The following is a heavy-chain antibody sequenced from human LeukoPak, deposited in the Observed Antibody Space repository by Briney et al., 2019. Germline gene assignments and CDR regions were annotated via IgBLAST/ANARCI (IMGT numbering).Heavy chain of an antibody. CDR2: INAGNGNT. CDR3: ARDHQGVAYYYDSSGYSEGFDP. V-gene: IGHV1-3*01. CDR1: GYTFTNYA. Sequence: GASVTVSCKASGYTFTNYAIHWVRQAPGHRLQWMGWINAGNGNTKYSQNFQGRVTITRDTSASTAYMELSSLRSDDTAVYYCARDHQGVAYYYDSSGYSEGFDPWGQGTLVTVSS. J-gene: IGHJ5*02. D-gene: IGHD3-22*01.